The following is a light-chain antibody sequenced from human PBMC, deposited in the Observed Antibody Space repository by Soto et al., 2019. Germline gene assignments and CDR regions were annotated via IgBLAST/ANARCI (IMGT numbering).Light chain of an antibody. J-gene: IGKJ1*01. CDR2: GAS. V-gene: IGKV3-15*01. CDR1: QSVSRN. Sequence: EIVMTQSPATLSVSPGKKATPPSRASQSVSRNLAWYQQKPGQAPRLLIYGASTRATGIPARFSGSGSGTEFTLTISSLQSEDFAVYYCQQYNNWPPWTFGQGTKVEIK. CDR3: QQYNNWPPWT.